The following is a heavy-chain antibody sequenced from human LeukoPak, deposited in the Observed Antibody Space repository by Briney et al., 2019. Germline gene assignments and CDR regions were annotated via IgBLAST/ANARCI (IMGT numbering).Heavy chain of an antibody. D-gene: IGHD6-13*01. CDR2: IYTSGST. J-gene: IGHJ6*03. Sequence: SETLSLTCTVSGGSISSYYWSWIRQPAGKGLEWIGRIYTSGSTNYNPSLKSRVTMSVDTSKNQFSLKLSSVTAADTAVYYCARASSSRVVGGLYYYYYMDVWGKGTAVTVSS. CDR1: GGSISSYY. V-gene: IGHV4-4*07. CDR3: ARASSSRVVGGLYYYYYMDV.